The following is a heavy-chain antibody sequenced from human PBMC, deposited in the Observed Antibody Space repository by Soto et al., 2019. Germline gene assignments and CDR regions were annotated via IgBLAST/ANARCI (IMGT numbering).Heavy chain of an antibody. D-gene: IGHD6-19*01. CDR1: GFSFSNYW. Sequence: ELQLVESGGGLVQPGGSLRLSCVVSGFSFSNYWMSWVRQAPGKGLEWVANITQDGSETYYVDSVKGRFTISRDNAENSLDLQMTSLRGDDTAVYYCARGWATTAGTGDNWGQGTLVIVSS. V-gene: IGHV3-7*01. CDR3: ARGWATTAGTGDN. J-gene: IGHJ4*02. CDR2: ITQDGSET.